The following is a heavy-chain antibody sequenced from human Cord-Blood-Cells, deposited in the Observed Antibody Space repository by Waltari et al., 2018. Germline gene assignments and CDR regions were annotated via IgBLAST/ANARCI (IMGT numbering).Heavy chain of an antibody. CDR1: GYTFTSYA. CDR3: ARDRSGYDYYYYDGMDV. CDR2: INAGNGNT. D-gene: IGHD5-12*01. V-gene: IGHV1-3*01. J-gene: IGHJ6*02. Sequence: QVQLVQSGAEVKKPGASVKVSCKASGYTFTSYAMHWVRQAPGQRLEWMGWINAGNGNTKYSQKFQGRVTITRDTSASTAYMELSSLRSEDTAVYYCARDRSGYDYYYYDGMDVWGQGTTVTVSS.